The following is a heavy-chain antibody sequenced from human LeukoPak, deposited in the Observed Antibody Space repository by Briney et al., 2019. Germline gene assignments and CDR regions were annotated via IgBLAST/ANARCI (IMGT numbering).Heavy chain of an antibody. Sequence: GGSLRLSCAASGFTFSIYAMNWVRQAPGKGLEWVALIWYDGSKENYADSVKGRFTISRDMSKNTLNLQMNSLRVEDTAVFYCARDLSFGSLDFRGQGTLVTVSS. V-gene: IGHV3-33*08. D-gene: IGHD1-26*01. CDR2: IWYDGSKE. CDR1: GFTFSIYA. J-gene: IGHJ4*02. CDR3: ARDLSFGSLDF.